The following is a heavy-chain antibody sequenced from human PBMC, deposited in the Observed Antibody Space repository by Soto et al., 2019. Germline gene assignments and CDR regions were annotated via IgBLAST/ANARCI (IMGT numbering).Heavy chain of an antibody. D-gene: IGHD6-13*01. Sequence: QVQLVQSGAEVKKPGSSVKVSCKASGGTFSSYAISWVRQAPGQGLEWMGGIIPIFGTANYAQKFQGRVTITADESTSTAYMELSSLRSEDTAVYYCAGVSSSWYSGGYYYGMDVWGQGTTVTVSS. CDR1: GGTFSSYA. V-gene: IGHV1-69*01. J-gene: IGHJ6*02. CDR3: AGVSSSWYSGGYYYGMDV. CDR2: IIPIFGTA.